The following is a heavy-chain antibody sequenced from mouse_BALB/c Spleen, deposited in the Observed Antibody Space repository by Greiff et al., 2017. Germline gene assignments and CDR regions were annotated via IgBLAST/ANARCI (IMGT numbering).Heavy chain of an antibody. CDR3: ARGYDGWYFDV. CDR1: GFNIKDTY. Sequence: VQLQQSGAELVKPGASVKLSCTASGFNIKDTYMHWVKQRPEQGLEWIGRIDPANGNTKYDPKFQGKATITADTSSNTAYLQLSSLTSEDTAVYYGARGYDGWYFDVWGAGTTVTVSS. V-gene: IGHV14-3*02. CDR2: IDPANGNT. J-gene: IGHJ1*01. D-gene: IGHD2-14*01.